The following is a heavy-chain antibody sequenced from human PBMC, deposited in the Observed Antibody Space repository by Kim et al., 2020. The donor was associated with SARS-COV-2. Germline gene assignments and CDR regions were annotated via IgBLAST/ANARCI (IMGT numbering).Heavy chain of an antibody. CDR2: ISGDGNTP. CDR3: VRDYWSYDY. J-gene: IGHJ4*02. CDR1: GFIFTDYT. V-gene: IGHV3-64D*06. Sequence: GGSLRLSCSASGFIFTDYTMHWVRQAPGKRPEYVSAISGDGNTPLYAESLKDRFTISRDNSKNTICLQMTSLTTEDTAVYYCVRDYWSYDYWGQGTLVTVSS. D-gene: IGHD3-10*01.